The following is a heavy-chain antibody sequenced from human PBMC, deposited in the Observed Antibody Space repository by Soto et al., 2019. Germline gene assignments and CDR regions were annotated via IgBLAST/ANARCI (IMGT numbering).Heavy chain of an antibody. CDR1: GFTFSNYY. Sequence: GGSLRLSCAASGFTFSNYYMTWIRQAPGKGLEWVSYISSSGSAIYYADSVKGRFTISRDYAKNSLYLKMSSLRAEDTALYYCASGYISALYXWGRGALVTVSX. V-gene: IGHV3-11*01. CDR3: ASGYISALYX. J-gene: IGHJ1*01. D-gene: IGHD1-1*01. CDR2: ISSSGSAI.